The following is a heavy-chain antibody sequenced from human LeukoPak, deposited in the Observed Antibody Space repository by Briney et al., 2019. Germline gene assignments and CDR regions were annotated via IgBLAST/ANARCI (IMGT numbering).Heavy chain of an antibody. D-gene: IGHD2-21*02. V-gene: IGHV3-48*04. Sequence: GGSLRLSCAASGFTFDDYGMSWVRQAPGKGLEWVSYISSSSSTIYYADSVKGRFTIFRDNAKNSLYLQMNSLRAEDTAVYYCARVSYCGGDCLDYWGQGTLVTVSS. CDR2: ISSSSSTI. J-gene: IGHJ4*02. CDR1: GFTFDDYG. CDR3: ARVSYCGGDCLDY.